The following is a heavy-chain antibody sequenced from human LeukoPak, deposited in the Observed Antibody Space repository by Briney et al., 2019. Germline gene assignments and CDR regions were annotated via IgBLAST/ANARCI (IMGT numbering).Heavy chain of an antibody. CDR3: ARDWGGWRFGELYRYGMDV. D-gene: IGHD3-10*01. J-gene: IGHJ6*02. CDR2: IKRDGSEK. V-gene: IGHV3-7*01. Sequence: GGSLRLSCAASGFSFSIYWMSWVRQAPGRGLEWVANIKRDGSEKSYVDSVKGRFTISRDNAKNSVYLQMKSLRAEDTAVYYCARDWGGWRFGELYRYGMDVWGQGTTVTVSS. CDR1: GFSFSIYW.